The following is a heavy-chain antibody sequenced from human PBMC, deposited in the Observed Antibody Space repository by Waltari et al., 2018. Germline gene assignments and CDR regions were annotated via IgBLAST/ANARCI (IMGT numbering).Heavy chain of an antibody. Sequence: QVQLQQWGAGLLKPSETLSLTCAVYGGSFSGYYWSWIRQPPGKGLEWLGEINHSGSTNDNPCIKRRVTRSVDTSKYQFSRKRSSVTAADTAGYYYAGEEYQGKFRDFDYWGQGTLVTVSS. V-gene: IGHV4-34*01. J-gene: IGHJ4*02. CDR3: AGEEYQGKFRDFDY. CDR1: GGSFSGYY. CDR2: INHSGST. D-gene: IGHD2-2*01.